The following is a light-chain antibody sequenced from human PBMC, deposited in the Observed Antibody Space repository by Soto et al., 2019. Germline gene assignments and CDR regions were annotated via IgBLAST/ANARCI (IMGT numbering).Light chain of an antibody. CDR3: QQYNSYSEA. V-gene: IGKV1-5*01. J-gene: IGKJ1*01. CDR2: DAY. Sequence: DIQMTQSPSTLSASVGDRVTITCRASQSISSWLAWYQQKPGKAPKLLIYDAYSLESGVQSRFSGSGSGTEFTLTIRSLQPDDFATYYCQQYNSYSEAFGQGTKVDI. CDR1: QSISSW.